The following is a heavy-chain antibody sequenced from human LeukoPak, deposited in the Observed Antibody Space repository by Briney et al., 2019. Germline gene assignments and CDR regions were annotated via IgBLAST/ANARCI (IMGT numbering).Heavy chain of an antibody. Sequence: ASVKVSCKASGYTFTGYYMHWVRQAPGQGLEWMGWINPNSGGTNYAQKFQGRVTMTRDTSISTAYMELSRLRSDDTAVYYCARDTGYYDSSGYYAGAFDIWGQGTMVTVSS. CDR2: INPNSGGT. V-gene: IGHV1-2*02. CDR1: GYTFTGYY. D-gene: IGHD3-22*01. CDR3: ARDTGYYDSSGYYAGAFDI. J-gene: IGHJ3*02.